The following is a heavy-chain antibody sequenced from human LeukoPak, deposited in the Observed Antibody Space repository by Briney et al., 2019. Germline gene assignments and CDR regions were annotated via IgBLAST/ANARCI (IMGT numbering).Heavy chain of an antibody. D-gene: IGHD6-19*01. J-gene: IGHJ4*02. Sequence: SETLSLTCTVSGGSISSSSYYWGWIRQPPGKGLEWIGSIYYSRSTYYNPSLKSRVTISVDTSKNQFSLKLSSVTAADTAVYYCARDISRGYSSGWDHWGQGTLVTVSS. V-gene: IGHV4-39*07. CDR2: IYYSRST. CDR1: GGSISSSSYY. CDR3: ARDISRGYSSGWDH.